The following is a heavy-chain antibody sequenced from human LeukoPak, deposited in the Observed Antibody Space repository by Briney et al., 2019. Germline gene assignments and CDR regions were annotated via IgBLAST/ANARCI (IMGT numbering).Heavy chain of an antibody. J-gene: IGHJ5*02. V-gene: IGHV3-23*01. D-gene: IGHD3-10*01. CDR3: ARGGGPFDR. Sequence: GGSLRLSCAASGFTFTSCAMSWVRQAPGKGLQWVSTITDSGGSTYYADSVKGRFTISRDNPKNTLYLQMNSLRAEDTAVYYCARGGGPFDRWGQGTLVTVSS. CDR2: ITDSGGST. CDR1: GFTFTSCA.